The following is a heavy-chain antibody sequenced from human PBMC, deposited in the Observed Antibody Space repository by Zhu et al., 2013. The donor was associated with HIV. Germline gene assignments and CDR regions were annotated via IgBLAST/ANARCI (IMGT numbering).Heavy chain of an antibody. CDR3: ARNGRSSSWYPLYGMDV. CDR1: GGTFSSYT. J-gene: IGHJ6*02. Sequence: QVQLVQSGAEVKKPGSSVKVSCKASGGTFSSYTISWVRQAPGQGLEWMGRIIPILGIANYAQKFQGRVTITADKSTSTAYMELSSLRSEDTAVYYCARNGRSSSWYPLYGMDVWGRRD. CDR2: IIPILGIA. V-gene: IGHV1-69*02. D-gene: IGHD6-13*01.